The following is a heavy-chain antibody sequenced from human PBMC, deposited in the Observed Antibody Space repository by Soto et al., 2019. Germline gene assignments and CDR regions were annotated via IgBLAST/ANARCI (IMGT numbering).Heavy chain of an antibody. J-gene: IGHJ4*02. D-gene: IGHD3-10*01. Sequence: SETLSLTCAVYGGSFSGYYWNWIRQSPGKGLEWIGYMHDSGSTSYNPSLKNRVTILRDTSKNQFSLKLSSVTAADTAVYYCARSSSGSYYQQYRGQGALVTVSS. CDR2: MHDSGST. V-gene: IGHV4-59*01. CDR3: ARSSSGSYYQQY. CDR1: GGSFSGYY.